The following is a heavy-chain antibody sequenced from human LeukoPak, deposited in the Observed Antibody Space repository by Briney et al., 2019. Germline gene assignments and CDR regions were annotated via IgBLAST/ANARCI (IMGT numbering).Heavy chain of an antibody. D-gene: IGHD2-15*01. CDR1: GYSFTSYW. J-gene: IGHJ3*02. CDR2: IYPGDSDT. V-gene: IGHV5-51*01. Sequence: GESLKISCKGSGYSFTSYWIGWVRQMPGKGLEWMGIIYPGDSDTRYSPSFQGQVTISADKSISTAYLQWSSLKASDTAMYYCARRGEVYCSGGSCYSDDAFDIWGQGTMDTVSS. CDR3: ARRGEVYCSGGSCYSDDAFDI.